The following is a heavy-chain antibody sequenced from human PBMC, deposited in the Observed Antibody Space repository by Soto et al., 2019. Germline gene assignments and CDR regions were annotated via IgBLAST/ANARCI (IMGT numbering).Heavy chain of an antibody. CDR2: IYYSGST. CDR1: GGSISSYY. D-gene: IGHD5-12*01. CDR3: ARVPESGGIVATRNYYMYV. V-gene: IGHV4-59*01. Sequence: SETLSLTCTVSGGSISSYYWSWIRQPPGKGLEWIGYIYYSGSTNYNPSLKSRVTISVDTSKNQFSLKLSSVTAADTAVYYCARVPESGGIVATRNYYMYVWGKGTTVPVPS. J-gene: IGHJ6*03.